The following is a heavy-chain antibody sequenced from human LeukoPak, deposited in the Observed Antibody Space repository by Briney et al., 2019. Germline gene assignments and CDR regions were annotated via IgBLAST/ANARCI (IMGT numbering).Heavy chain of an antibody. J-gene: IGHJ4*02. D-gene: IGHD3-16*02. V-gene: IGHV4-31*03. Sequence: MSSETLSLTCTVSGGPISSGGYYWSWIRQHPGKGLEWIGYIYYSGSTYYNPSLKSRVTISVDTSKNQFSLKLSSVTAADTAVYYCARGTAFGGVIATAFDYWGQGTLVTVSS. CDR2: IYYSGST. CDR1: GGPISSGGYY. CDR3: ARGTAFGGVIATAFDY.